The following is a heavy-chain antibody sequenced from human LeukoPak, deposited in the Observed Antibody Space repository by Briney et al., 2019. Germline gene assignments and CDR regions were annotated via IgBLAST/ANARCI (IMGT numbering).Heavy chain of an antibody. V-gene: IGHV3-11*06. Sequence: GGSLRLSCAAAGSTFSDFYMGWIRQAPGKGLEWLSYISGSTSYTDYADSVKGRFTISRDNARKALYLQMNSLRAEDTAVYYCARYVAGLKEALDSWGQGTLVTVSS. CDR3: ARYVAGLKEALDS. CDR1: GSTFSDFY. J-gene: IGHJ4*02. CDR2: ISGSTSYT. D-gene: IGHD6-19*01.